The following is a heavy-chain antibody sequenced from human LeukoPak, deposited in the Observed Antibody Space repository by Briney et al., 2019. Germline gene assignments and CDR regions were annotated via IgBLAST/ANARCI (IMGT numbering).Heavy chain of an antibody. Sequence: SETLSLTCSVSGGSLGSYHWSWIRQPPGKGLEWIGHVHYTWNTKYNPSLTGRVSISLDRSKNQFSLSLSSLTAADTAVYYCARVASKGGMDVWGQGTTVRVSS. V-gene: IGHV4-59*01. CDR2: VHYTWNT. CDR1: GGSLGSYH. J-gene: IGHJ6*02. D-gene: IGHD5/OR15-5a*01. CDR3: ARVASKGGMDV.